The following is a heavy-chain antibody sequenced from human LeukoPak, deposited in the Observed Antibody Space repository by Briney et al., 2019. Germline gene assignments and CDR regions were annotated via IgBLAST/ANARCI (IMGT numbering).Heavy chain of an antibody. D-gene: IGHD6-13*01. Sequence: GGSLRLSCAASEFTFSGYWMDWVRQAPGKGPECVAKINQDGSEKHYVDSVTGRFTISRDNAKNSLFLQMNSLRVEDTAVFYCARDGFVGAADYWGQGTLVTVSS. CDR1: EFTFSGYW. V-gene: IGHV3-7*01. CDR3: ARDGFVGAADY. J-gene: IGHJ4*02. CDR2: INQDGSEK.